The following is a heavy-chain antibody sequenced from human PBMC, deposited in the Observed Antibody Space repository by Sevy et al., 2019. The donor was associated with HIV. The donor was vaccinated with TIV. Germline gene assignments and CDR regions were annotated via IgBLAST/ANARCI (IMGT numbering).Heavy chain of an antibody. CDR3: ARDRASGSYSPGRGYYYYYGMDV. Sequence: GGSLRLSCAASGFTFSSYAMHWVRQAPGKGLEWVAVISYDGSNKYYADSVKGRFTISRDNSKNTLYLQMNSLRAEDTAVYYWARDRASGSYSPGRGYYYYYGMDVWGQGTTVTVSS. V-gene: IGHV3-30-3*01. CDR2: ISYDGSNK. CDR1: GFTFSSYA. D-gene: IGHD1-26*01. J-gene: IGHJ6*02.